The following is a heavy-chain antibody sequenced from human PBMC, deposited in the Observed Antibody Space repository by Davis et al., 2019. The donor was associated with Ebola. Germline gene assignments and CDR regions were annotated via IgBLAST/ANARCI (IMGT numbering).Heavy chain of an antibody. V-gene: IGHV3-23*01. Sequence: PGGSLRLSCAASGFTFSSYAMSWVRQAPGKGLEWVSAISGSGGSTYYADSVKGRFTISRDNSKNTLYLQMNSLRAEDTAVYYCAKPGYDFWSGYSRGWFDPWGQGTLVTVSS. CDR2: ISGSGGST. D-gene: IGHD3-3*01. CDR1: GFTFSSYA. J-gene: IGHJ5*02. CDR3: AKPGYDFWSGYSRGWFDP.